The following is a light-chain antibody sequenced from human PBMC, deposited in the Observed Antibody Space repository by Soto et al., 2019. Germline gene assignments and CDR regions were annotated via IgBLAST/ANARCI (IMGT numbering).Light chain of an antibody. V-gene: IGKV3-15*01. CDR2: GAS. CDR1: QSVSSN. J-gene: IGKJ1*01. Sequence: EIVMTQSPATLSVSPGERATLSCRASQSVSSNLAWYQQKPGQAPRLLIYGASTRATGIPARFSGSGSGTELTLTINTLQSDDFAVYYCQQYKNWPWLTFGQGNKVEIK. CDR3: QQYKNWPWLT.